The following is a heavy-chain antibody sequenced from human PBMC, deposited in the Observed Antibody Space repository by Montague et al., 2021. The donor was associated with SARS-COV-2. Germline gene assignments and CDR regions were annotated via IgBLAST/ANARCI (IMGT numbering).Heavy chain of an antibody. CDR1: GNSLSNSRYF. J-gene: IGHJ4*02. D-gene: IGHD6-19*01. Sequence: SETRSLTCSVSGNSLSNSRYFWGWIRQPPRKGLEWIGSFYFGGNFLYNSSLESRVTISVDTSKNQFSLQLSSVTASDTAVYYCARHSGGSEVAGLDYWGQGILVTVSS. V-gene: IGHV4-39*01. CDR3: ARHSGGSEVAGLDY. CDR2: FYFGGNF.